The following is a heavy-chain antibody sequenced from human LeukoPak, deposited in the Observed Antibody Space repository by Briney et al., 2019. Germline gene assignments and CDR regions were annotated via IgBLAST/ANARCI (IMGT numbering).Heavy chain of an antibody. J-gene: IGHJ3*02. V-gene: IGHV3-74*01. CDR2: INSDGSST. D-gene: IGHD3-3*01. Sequence: PPGGSLRLSCAASGFTFSSYWMHWVRQAPGKGLVWVSRINSDGSSTSYVDSVKGRFTISRDNAKNTLYLQMNSLRAEDTAVYYCASMYYDFWSGYYTGHRNAFDIWGQGTMVTVSS. CDR1: GFTFSSYW. CDR3: ASMYYDFWSGYYTGHRNAFDI.